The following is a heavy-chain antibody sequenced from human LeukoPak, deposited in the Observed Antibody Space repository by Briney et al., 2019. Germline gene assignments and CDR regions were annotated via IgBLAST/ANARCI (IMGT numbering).Heavy chain of an antibody. V-gene: IGHV1-2*02. J-gene: IGHJ6*03. CDR3: ARDRGAGLYYYYYYMDV. Sequence: ASVKVSCKASGYTFTGYYMHWVRQAPGQGLEWMGWINPNSGGTNYAQKFQGRVTTTRDTSISTAYMELSRLRSEDTAVYYCARDRGAGLYYYYYYMDVWGKGTTVTVSS. CDR1: GYTFTGYY. D-gene: IGHD1-26*01. CDR2: INPNSGGT.